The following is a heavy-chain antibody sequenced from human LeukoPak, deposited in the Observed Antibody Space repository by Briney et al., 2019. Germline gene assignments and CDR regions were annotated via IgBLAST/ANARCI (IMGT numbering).Heavy chain of an antibody. J-gene: IGHJ4*02. Sequence: PGGSLRLSCAAPGFTFSSYAMSWVRQAPGKGLEWVSAISGSGGSTYYADSVKGRFTISRDNSKNTLYLQMNSLRAEDTAVYYCAKRAVAGPGSTYYFDYWGQGTLVTVSS. CDR3: AKRAVAGPGSTYYFDY. D-gene: IGHD6-19*01. CDR1: GFTFSSYA. CDR2: ISGSGGST. V-gene: IGHV3-23*01.